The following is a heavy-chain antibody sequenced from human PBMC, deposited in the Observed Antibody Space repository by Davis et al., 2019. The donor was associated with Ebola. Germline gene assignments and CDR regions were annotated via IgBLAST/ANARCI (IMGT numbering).Heavy chain of an antibody. D-gene: IGHD4-11*01. CDR2: MNPNSGNT. V-gene: IGHV1-8*01. CDR1: GYTFTSYD. CDR3: ARGRPTVTTNSPAYYYYYYGMDV. Sequence: ASVKVSCKASGYTFTSYDINWVRQTTGQGLEWMGWMNPNSGNTGYAQKFQGRVTMTRNTSISTAYMELSSLRSEDTAVYYCARGRPTVTTNSPAYYYYYYGMDVWGKGTTVTVSS. J-gene: IGHJ6*04.